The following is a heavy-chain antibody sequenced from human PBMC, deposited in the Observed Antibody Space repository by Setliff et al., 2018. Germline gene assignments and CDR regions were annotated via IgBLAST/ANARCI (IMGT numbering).Heavy chain of an antibody. CDR1: DGSFSDYY. CDR2: INHSGST. V-gene: IGHV4-34*01. CDR3: ARGKIAASGTGWHFDL. D-gene: IGHD6-13*01. J-gene: IGHJ2*01. Sequence: PSETLSLTCAVYDGSFSDYYWSWIRQPPGKGLEWIGEINHSGSTNYESSLKSRVTISMDTSRNQFSLNLSSLSAPDTAVYYCARGKIAASGTGWHFDLWGRGSLVTVSS.